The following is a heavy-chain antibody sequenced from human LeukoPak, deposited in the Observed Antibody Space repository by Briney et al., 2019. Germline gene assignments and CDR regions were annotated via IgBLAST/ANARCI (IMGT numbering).Heavy chain of an antibody. CDR3: AHRRCGGDCYSVGFNF. CDR1: GFSVSTSRVA. D-gene: IGHD2-21*02. CDR2: IYWDDDK. V-gene: IGHV2-5*02. Sequence: SGPTLVKPPQTLTLTCTVSGFSVSTSRVAVGWIRQPPGKALEWLALIYWDDDKRYSPSPSSRLTITKDTSKNQVVLTMTNMDPVDTATYYCAHRRCGGDCYSVGFNFWGQGTLVTVSS. J-gene: IGHJ4*02.